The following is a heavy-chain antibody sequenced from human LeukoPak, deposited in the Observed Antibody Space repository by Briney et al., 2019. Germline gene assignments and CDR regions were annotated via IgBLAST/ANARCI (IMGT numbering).Heavy chain of an antibody. CDR2: IIPIFGTA. CDR3: ARGARYYYDSSGYRY. CDR1: GGTFSSYA. J-gene: IGHJ4*02. V-gene: IGHV1-69*13. D-gene: IGHD3-22*01. Sequence: SVKVSCKASGGTFSSYAISWVRQAPGQGLEWMGGIIPIFGTANYAQKFKGRVTITADESTSTAYMELSSLRSEDTAVYYCARGARYYYDSSGYRYWGQGTLVTVSS.